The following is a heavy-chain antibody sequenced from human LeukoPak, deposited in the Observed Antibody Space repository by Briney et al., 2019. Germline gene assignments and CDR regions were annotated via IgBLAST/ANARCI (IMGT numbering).Heavy chain of an antibody. CDR1: GGSISSSSYY. Sequence: PSETLSLTCTVSGGSISSSSYYWGWIRRPPGKGLEWIGSIYYSGSTYYNPSLKSRVTISVDTSKNQFSLKLSSVTAADTAVYYCARGDDVEYYFDYWGQGTLVTVSS. D-gene: IGHD1-1*01. V-gene: IGHV4-39*07. CDR3: ARGDDVEYYFDY. CDR2: IYYSGST. J-gene: IGHJ4*02.